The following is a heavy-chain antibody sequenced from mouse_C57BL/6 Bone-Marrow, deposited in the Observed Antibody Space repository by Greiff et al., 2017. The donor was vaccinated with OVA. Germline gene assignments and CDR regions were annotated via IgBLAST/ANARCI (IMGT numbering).Heavy chain of an antibody. V-gene: IGHV1-39*01. D-gene: IGHD2-4*01. CDR2: INPNYGTT. CDR1: GYSFTDYN. CDR3: ARSRVYYDYDGRFAY. Sequence: EVKLMESGPELVKPGASVKISCKASGYSFTDYNMNWVKQSNGKSLEWIGVINPNYGTTSYNQKFKGKATLTVDQSSSTAYMQLNSLTSEDSAVYYCARSRVYYDYDGRFAYWGQGTLVTVSA. J-gene: IGHJ3*01.